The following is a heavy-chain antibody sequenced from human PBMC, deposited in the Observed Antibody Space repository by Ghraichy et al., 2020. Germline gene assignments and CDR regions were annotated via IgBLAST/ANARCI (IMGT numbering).Heavy chain of an antibody. J-gene: IGHJ4*02. V-gene: IGHV3-21*01. CDR3: ATPERGGPMVRGVVR. CDR1: GFTFSSYS. D-gene: IGHD3-10*01. Sequence: GGSLRLSCAASGFTFSSYSMNWVRQAPGKGLEWVSSISSSSSYIYYADSVKGRFTISRDNAKNSLYLQMNSLRAEDTAVYYCATPERGGPMVRGVVRWGQGTLVTVSS. CDR2: ISSSSSYI.